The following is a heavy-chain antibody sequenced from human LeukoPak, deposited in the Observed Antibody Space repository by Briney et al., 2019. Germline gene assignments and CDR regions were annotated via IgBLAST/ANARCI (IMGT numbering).Heavy chain of an antibody. D-gene: IGHD5-24*01. CDR2: IIPMFDIT. J-gene: IGHJ6*03. CDR1: GGTFSSYA. V-gene: IGHV1-69*10. CDR3: ARGLQMATIYYYYMDV. Sequence: GASVKVSCKASGGTFSSYAISWVRQAPGQGLEWMGGIIPMFDITNYAQKFKGRVTITADKSTNTAYMELSSLGSDDTAVYYCARGLQMATIYYYYMDVWGKGTSVTVSS.